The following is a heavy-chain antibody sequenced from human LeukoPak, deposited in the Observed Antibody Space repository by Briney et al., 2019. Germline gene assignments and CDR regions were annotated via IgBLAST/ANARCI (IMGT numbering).Heavy chain of an antibody. CDR2: IINSGGTV. J-gene: IGHJ6*02. Sequence: PGGSLRLSCAASGFTFSIHGMNWVRQAPGKGLEWVSYIINSGGTVYYTDSVQGRFTISRDNARNSLFLQMNSLRAGDTAVYYCARGSAVVGATGYYNGMDVWGQGTTVTVSS. D-gene: IGHD1-26*01. CDR3: ARGSAVVGATGYYNGMDV. V-gene: IGHV3-48*01. CDR1: GFTFSIHG.